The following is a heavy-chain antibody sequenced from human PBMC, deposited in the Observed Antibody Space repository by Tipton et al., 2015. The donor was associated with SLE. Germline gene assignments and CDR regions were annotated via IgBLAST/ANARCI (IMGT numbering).Heavy chain of an antibody. V-gene: IGHV3-23*01. J-gene: IGHJ4*02. CDR2: ISGSGGST. CDR3: AKGLRRDIVVGSFDY. Sequence: GSLRLSCAASGFTFSSYAMSWVRQAPGKGLEWVSAISGSGGSTYYADSVKGRFTISRDNSKNTLYLQMNSLRAEDTAVYYCAKGLRRDIVVGSFDYWGQGTLVTASS. CDR1: GFTFSSYA. D-gene: IGHD2-15*01.